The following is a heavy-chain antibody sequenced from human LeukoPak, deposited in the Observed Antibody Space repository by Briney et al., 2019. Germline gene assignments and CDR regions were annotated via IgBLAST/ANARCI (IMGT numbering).Heavy chain of an antibody. CDR2: ISCDGSNK. J-gene: IGHJ5*02. D-gene: IGHD3-10*01. Sequence: GGSLRLSCAASGFTFSSYAMHWVRQAPGKGLEWVAVISCDGSNKYYADSVKGRFTIPRDNSKNTLYLQMNSLRAEDTAVYYCARDRGYYGSGSYYHWGQGTLVTVSS. CDR1: GFTFSSYA. V-gene: IGHV3-30*04. CDR3: ARDRGYYGSGSYYH.